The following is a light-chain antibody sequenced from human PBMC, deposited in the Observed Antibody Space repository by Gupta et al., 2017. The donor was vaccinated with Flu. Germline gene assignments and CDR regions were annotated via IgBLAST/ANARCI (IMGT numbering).Light chain of an antibody. J-gene: IGKJ4*01. CDR2: GAS. V-gene: IGKV3-20*01. Sequence: GTLSLSPGERATLSCRASQSVSSSYLAWYQQKPGQAPRLLIYGASSRATGIPDRFSGSGSGTDFTLTISRLEPEDFAVYYCQQYGSSPRTFGGGTXVEIK. CDR1: QSVSSSY. CDR3: QQYGSSPRT.